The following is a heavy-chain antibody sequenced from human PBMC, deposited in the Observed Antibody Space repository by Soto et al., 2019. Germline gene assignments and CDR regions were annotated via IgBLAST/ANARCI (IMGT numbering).Heavy chain of an antibody. Sequence: PSETLSLTCTVSGGSISTYYWSWIRQSPGKGLEWIGYIYYSGSTNYNPSLKSRVTISVDTSKNQFSLKLTSVTAADTAVYYCARGYGSGSYYYYYYVVDVWGQGTTVTVSS. CDR3: ARGYGSGSYYYYYYVVDV. CDR1: GGSISTYY. J-gene: IGHJ6*02. V-gene: IGHV4-59*08. CDR2: IYYSGST. D-gene: IGHD3-10*01.